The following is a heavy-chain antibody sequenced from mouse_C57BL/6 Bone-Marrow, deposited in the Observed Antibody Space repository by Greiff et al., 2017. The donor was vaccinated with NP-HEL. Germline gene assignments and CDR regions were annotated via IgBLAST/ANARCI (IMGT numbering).Heavy chain of an antibody. Sequence: VQLQQSGAELVKPGASVKISCKASGYAFSSYWMNWVKQRPGKGLEWIGQIYPGDGDTNYNGKLKGQATLTADKSYSTAYMQLSSLTSEDSAVYFCARRWLWLPDFDFWGTGTTVTVSS. J-gene: IGHJ1*03. V-gene: IGHV1-80*01. D-gene: IGHD2-2*01. CDR2: IYPGDGDT. CDR3: ARRWLWLPDFDF. CDR1: GYAFSSYW.